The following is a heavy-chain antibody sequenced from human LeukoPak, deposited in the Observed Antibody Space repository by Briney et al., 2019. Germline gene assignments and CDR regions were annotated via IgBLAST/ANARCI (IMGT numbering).Heavy chain of an antibody. J-gene: IGHJ4*02. CDR3: ARGDYPYGSGSYYRGGFDY. V-gene: IGHV4-34*01. D-gene: IGHD3-10*01. CDR1: GGSFSGYY. CDR2: INHSGST. Sequence: PSEPLSLTCAVYGGSFSGYYWSWIRQPPGKGLEWIGEINHSGSTNYNPSLKSRVTISVDTSKNQFSLKLSSVTAADTAVYYCARGDYPYGSGSYYRGGFDYWGQGTLVTVSS.